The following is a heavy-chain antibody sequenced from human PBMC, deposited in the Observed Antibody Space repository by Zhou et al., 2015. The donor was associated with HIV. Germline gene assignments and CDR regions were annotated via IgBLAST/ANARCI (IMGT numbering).Heavy chain of an antibody. CDR1: GFTFNDAW. J-gene: IGHJ6*04. V-gene: IGHV3-15*01. D-gene: IGHD2-21*01. CDR2: IKSRTEGGTK. Sequence: EVQLLESGGDLVQPGGSLRLSCVASGFTFNDAWMSWVRQPPGKGLEWVGRIKSRTEGGTKEYGTPVKGRFTISRDDSKNTLYLQMNSLKTEDTAVYYCTTDTIPMDVWGKGTTVTVSS. CDR3: TTDTIPMDV.